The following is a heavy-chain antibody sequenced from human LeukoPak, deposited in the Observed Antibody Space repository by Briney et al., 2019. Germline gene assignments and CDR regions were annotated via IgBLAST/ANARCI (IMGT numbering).Heavy chain of an antibody. CDR1: GGSISSSSYY. J-gene: IGHJ4*02. CDR3: ASLSGNGYDY. D-gene: IGHD5-18*01. Sequence: SETLSLTCTVSGGSISSSSYYWGWIRQPPGKGLEWIGSIYYSGSTYYNPSLKSRVTISVDTSKNQFSLKLSSVTAADTAVYYCASLSGNGYDYWGQGTLVTVSS. V-gene: IGHV4-39*01. CDR2: IYYSGST.